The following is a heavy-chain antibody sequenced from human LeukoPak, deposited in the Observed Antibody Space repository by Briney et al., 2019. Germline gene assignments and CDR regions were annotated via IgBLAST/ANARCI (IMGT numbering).Heavy chain of an antibody. CDR3: ARDKAAAAGTWDYYYYYYGMDV. CDR1: GVSLSSYY. Sequence: SETLSLTCTVSGVSLSSYYWSWIRPPAGKGLEWIGRIYTSGSTNYNPSLKSRVTMSVDTSKNQFSLKLSSVTAADTAVYYCARDKAAAAGTWDYYYYYYGMDVWGQGTTVTVSS. J-gene: IGHJ6*02. V-gene: IGHV4-4*07. CDR2: IYTSGST. D-gene: IGHD6-13*01.